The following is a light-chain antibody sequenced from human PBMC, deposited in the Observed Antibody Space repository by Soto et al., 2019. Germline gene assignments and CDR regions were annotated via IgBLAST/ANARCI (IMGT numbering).Light chain of an antibody. CDR2: AAS. CDR3: QQHNSYSFT. Sequence: DIQLTQSPSFLSASVGDRVTNTCRARQGISSYLAWYQQKPGKAPKLLIYAASTLPSGVPSRFSGSGSGTEFTLTISSLQPEDFATYYCQQHNSYSFTFGPGTKVDIK. CDR1: QGISSY. V-gene: IGKV1-9*01. J-gene: IGKJ3*01.